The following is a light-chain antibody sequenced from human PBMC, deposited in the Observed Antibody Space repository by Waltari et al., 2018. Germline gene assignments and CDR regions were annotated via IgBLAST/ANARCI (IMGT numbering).Light chain of an antibody. CDR2: GAS. V-gene: IGKV1-39*01. J-gene: IGKJ1*01. Sequence: DIQMTQSPSSLSASVGDPVTITCRASQSITTYLNWYQQKAGKAPELLIFGASSLQTWVPSRFSGSGSGTDFTITINSLQPEDFATYYCQQTYSTPPWTFGQGTNMEI. CDR1: QSITTY. CDR3: QQTYSTPPWT.